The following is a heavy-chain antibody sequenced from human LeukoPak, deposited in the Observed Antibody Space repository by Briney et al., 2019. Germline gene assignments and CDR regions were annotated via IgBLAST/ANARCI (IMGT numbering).Heavy chain of an antibody. CDR3: ANEIRPNDY. CDR2: ISISGDTT. CDR1: GFTFSSHA. J-gene: IGHJ4*02. Sequence: GGSLRLSCAASGFTFSSHAMTWVCQAPGKGLEWVSAISISGDTTYYADAVRGRFTISRDNSKNTVYLQMNSLRAEDTAVYYCANEIRPNDYWGQGTLVTVSS. D-gene: IGHD4-17*01. V-gene: IGHV3-23*01.